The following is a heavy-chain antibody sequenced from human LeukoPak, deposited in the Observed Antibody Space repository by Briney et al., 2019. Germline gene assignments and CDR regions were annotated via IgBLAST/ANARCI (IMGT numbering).Heavy chain of an antibody. CDR2: IKQDGREK. V-gene: IGHV3-7*05. Sequence: GGSLRLSCAASGFTCSNYWMIWVRQAPGKGRERVGNIKQDGREKRYADSVGGRFTISRDNAQTSLYLQMNSLRAEDTAVYYCARASNPWLQLTWGQGTLVTVSS. J-gene: IGHJ5*02. CDR1: GFTCSNYW. D-gene: IGHD5-24*01. CDR3: ARASNPWLQLT.